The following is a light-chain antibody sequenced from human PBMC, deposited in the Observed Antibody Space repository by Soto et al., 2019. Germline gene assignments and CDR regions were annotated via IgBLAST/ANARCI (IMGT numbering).Light chain of an antibody. J-gene: IGKJ4*01. V-gene: IGKV1D-16*01. CDR3: QQYNSYPVT. CDR2: AAS. Sequence: DVQLTQSPSSLSASVGDRVTITCRASQAISSWLAWYQQKSEKAPKSLIYAASRLQSGVPSRFSGSGSGTDFTLTISSLQPEDFATYYCQQYNSYPVTFGGGTKVEMK. CDR1: QAISSW.